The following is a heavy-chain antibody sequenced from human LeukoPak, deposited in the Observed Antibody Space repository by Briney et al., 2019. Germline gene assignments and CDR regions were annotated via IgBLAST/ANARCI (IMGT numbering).Heavy chain of an antibody. J-gene: IGHJ4*02. CDR1: GGSLSSYY. V-gene: IGHV4-59*01. CDR2: IYYSGST. CDR3: ARDIASFFGYNSWGFFDY. D-gene: IGHD5-24*01. Sequence: SETLSLTCTVSGGSLSSYYWSWIRQPPGKGLAGIGYIYYSGSTNYNPSLKSRVTISVDTSKNQFSLKLSSVTAADTAVYYCARDIASFFGYNSWGFFDYWGQGTLVTVSS.